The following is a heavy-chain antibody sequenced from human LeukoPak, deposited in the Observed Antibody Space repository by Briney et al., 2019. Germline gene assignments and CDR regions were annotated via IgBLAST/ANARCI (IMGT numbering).Heavy chain of an antibody. CDR3: ARDHEDTTFDY. V-gene: IGHV3-33*01. CDR2: IWYDGSNK. Sequence: GRSLRLSCAASGFTFSSYGMHWVRQAPGKGLEWVAVIWYDGSNKCYADSVKGRFTISRDNSKNTLYLQMNSLRAEDTAVYYCARDHEDTTFDYWGQGTLVTVSS. D-gene: IGHD1-26*01. CDR1: GFTFSSYG. J-gene: IGHJ4*02.